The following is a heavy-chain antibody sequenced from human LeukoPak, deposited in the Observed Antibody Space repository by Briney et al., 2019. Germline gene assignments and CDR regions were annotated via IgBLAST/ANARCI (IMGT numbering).Heavy chain of an antibody. CDR2: IYYSGST. V-gene: IGHV4-39*07. D-gene: IGHD1-26*01. CDR3: ARAGGATENWFDP. CDR1: GGSISSSSYY. Sequence: SETLSLTCTVSGGSISSSSYYWGWIRQPPGKGLEWIGSIYYSGSTYYNPSLKSRVTISVDTSKNLFSLKLSSVTAADTAVYYCARAGGATENWFDPWGQGTLVTVSS. J-gene: IGHJ5*02.